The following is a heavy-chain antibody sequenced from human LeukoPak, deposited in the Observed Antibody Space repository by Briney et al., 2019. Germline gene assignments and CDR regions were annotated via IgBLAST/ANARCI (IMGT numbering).Heavy chain of an antibody. D-gene: IGHD2-2*01. CDR1: GFIFSDHY. Sequence: GGSLRLSCAASGFIFSDHYVDWVRQAPGKGLEWVGRSRNKANSYTTEYAASVKGRFTISRDDSRNSLYLQMNSLKTEDTAVYYCTKLYEYCSSISCYFDCWGQGTLVTVSS. V-gene: IGHV3-72*01. J-gene: IGHJ4*02. CDR3: TKLYEYCSSISCYFDC. CDR2: SRNKANSYTT.